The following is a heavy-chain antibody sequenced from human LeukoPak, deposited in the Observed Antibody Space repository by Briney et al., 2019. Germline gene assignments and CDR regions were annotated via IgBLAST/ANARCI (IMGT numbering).Heavy chain of an antibody. CDR1: GGSISSGGYY. CDR3: ARDSYSYSSSSGAFDI. CDR2: IYHSGRT. J-gene: IGHJ3*02. V-gene: IGHV4-30-2*01. D-gene: IGHD6-6*01. Sequence: SQTLSLTCTVSGGSISSGGYYWSWIRQPPGKGLEWIGYIYHSGRTYYNPSLKSRVTISVDRSKNQFSLKLSSVTAADTAVYYCARDSYSYSSSSGAFDIWGQGTMVTVSS.